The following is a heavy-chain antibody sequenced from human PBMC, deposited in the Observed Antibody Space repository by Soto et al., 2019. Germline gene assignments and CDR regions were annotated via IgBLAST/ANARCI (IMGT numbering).Heavy chain of an antibody. CDR3: AKARCSTTNCYVPDY. J-gene: IGHJ4*02. CDR2: ISGSGGSP. CDR1: GFTFSTYT. D-gene: IGHD2-2*01. Sequence: PAGSLRLSCAASGFTFSTYTMSWVRQAPGKGLEWVSAISGSGGSPSYADSVQGRFTISRDNPKNTLYLQMNSLRVEDTAMYYCAKARCSTTNCYVPDYWGQGTLVTVSS. V-gene: IGHV3-23*01.